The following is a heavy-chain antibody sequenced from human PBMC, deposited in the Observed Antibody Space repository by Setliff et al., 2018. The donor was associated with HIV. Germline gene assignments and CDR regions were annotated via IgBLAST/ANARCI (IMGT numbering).Heavy chain of an antibody. CDR3: ARGEYVNHFFDN. V-gene: IGHV4-61*09. CDR2: IHTSGST. J-gene: IGHJ4*02. D-gene: IGHD3-16*01. Sequence: SETLSLTCAVSGDSISSGRFYWTWIRQPAGKGLEWIGHIHTSGSTDFNPSLKSRVTISADTSKNQFSLKLSSLTAADTAVYCCARGEYVNHFFDNWGRGTLVTVSS. CDR1: GDSISSGRFY.